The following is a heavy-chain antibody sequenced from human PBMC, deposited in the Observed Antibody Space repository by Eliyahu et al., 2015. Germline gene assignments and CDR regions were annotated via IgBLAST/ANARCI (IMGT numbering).Heavy chain of an antibody. CDR2: IWYDGSNE. D-gene: IGHD4-23*01. J-gene: IGHJ4*02. CDR3: AREALLTVVTMPGY. Sequence: QVQLVESGGGVVQPGXSLRLSCAASGFTFSSYGMHWVRQAPGKGLEWVAVIWYDGSNEYYADSVKGRFTISRDNSKNTLYLQMNSLRAEDTAVYYCAREALLTVVTMPGYWGQGTLVTVSS. V-gene: IGHV3-33*01. CDR1: GFTFSSYG.